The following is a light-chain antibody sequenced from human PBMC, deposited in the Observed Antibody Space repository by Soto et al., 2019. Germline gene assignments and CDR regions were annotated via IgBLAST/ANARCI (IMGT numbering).Light chain of an antibody. J-gene: IGLJ1*01. V-gene: IGLV2-14*01. CDR1: SSDVGGYNY. CDR3: SSYTSSSPRV. Sequence: QSALTQPASVSGSPGQSITISCTGTSSDVGGYNYVSWYQQHPGKAPKLMIYDVSNRPSGVSNRVSGSKSGNTASLSISGLQAEDEADYYCSSYTSSSPRVLGTGTKVTVL. CDR2: DVS.